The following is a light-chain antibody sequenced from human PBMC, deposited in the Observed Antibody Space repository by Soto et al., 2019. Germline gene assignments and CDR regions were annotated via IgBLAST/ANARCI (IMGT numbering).Light chain of an antibody. CDR3: SSYTSSSTVV. V-gene: IGLV2-14*01. Sequence: QSALTQPASVSGSPGQSITISCTGTSSDVGGYKYVSWYQEHPGKAPKLMIYGVTNRPSGVSNRFSGSKSGNTASLTISGLQAEDEADYYCSSYTSSSTVVFGGGTKLPVL. J-gene: IGLJ2*01. CDR2: GVT. CDR1: SSDVGGYKY.